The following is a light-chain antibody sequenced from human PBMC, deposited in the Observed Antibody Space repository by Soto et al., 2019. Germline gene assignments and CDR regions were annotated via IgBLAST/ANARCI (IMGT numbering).Light chain of an antibody. V-gene: IGLV2-14*01. CDR1: SSDVGGYNY. J-gene: IGLJ1*01. Sequence: QSFLTQPASVSGYPGQSITLSCTGRSSDVGGYNYVSWYQQHPGKAPKFMIYEVSRRPSGVSNRFSGSKSGNTASLTVSGFQAEDEDDYYCCSYGGSFPYVFGTGTKVTVL. CDR3: CSYGGSFPYV. CDR2: EVS.